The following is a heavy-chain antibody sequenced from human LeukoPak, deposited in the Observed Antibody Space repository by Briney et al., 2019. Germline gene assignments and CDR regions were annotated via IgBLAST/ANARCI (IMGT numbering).Heavy chain of an antibody. CDR2: ISGSGGST. J-gene: IGHJ3*02. Sequence: GGSLRLSCAASGFTFSSYAMSWVRQAPGKGLEWVSAISGSGGSTYYADSVKGRFTISRDNSKNTLYLQMNSLRAEDTAVYYCARDKISINAFDMWGQGTMVTVSS. CDR1: GFTFSSYA. D-gene: IGHD1-14*01. CDR3: ARDKISINAFDM. V-gene: IGHV3-23*01.